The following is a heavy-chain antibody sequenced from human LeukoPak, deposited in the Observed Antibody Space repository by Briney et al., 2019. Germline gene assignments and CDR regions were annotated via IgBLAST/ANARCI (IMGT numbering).Heavy chain of an antibody. J-gene: IGHJ4*02. CDR1: GGSFSGYY. V-gene: IGHV4-34*01. CDR3: ARGPPSSPYYYDSSGYYYFDY. CDR2: INRSGST. Sequence: SETLSLTCAVYGGSFSGYYWSWIRQPPGKGLEWVGEINRSGSTNYNPSLKSRVTISVDTSKNQFSLKLSSVTAADTAVYYCARGPPSSPYYYDSSGYYYFDYWGQGTLVTVSS. D-gene: IGHD3-22*01.